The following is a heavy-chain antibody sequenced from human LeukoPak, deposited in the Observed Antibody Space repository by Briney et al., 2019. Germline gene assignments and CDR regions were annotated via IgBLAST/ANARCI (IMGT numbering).Heavy chain of an antibody. D-gene: IGHD6-13*01. CDR2: IYYSGST. Sequence: SETLSLTCTVSGGSMSSYYWSWIRQPPGKGLEWIGYIYYSGSTNYNPSLKTRVTISVDTSKNQFSLKLSSVTAADTAVYYCARAGSQQLAFGYRGQGTLVTVSS. CDR3: ARAGSQQLAFGY. CDR1: GGSMSSYY. J-gene: IGHJ4*02. V-gene: IGHV4-59*08.